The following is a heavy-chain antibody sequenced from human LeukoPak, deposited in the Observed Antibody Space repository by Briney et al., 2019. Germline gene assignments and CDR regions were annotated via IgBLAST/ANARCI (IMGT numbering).Heavy chain of an antibody. D-gene: IGHD3-10*01. CDR1: GYTFTSYY. Sequence: ASVKVSCKASGYTFTSYYMHWVRQAPGQGLEWMGIINPSGGSTSYAQKFQGRVTMTRDMSTSTDYMELSSLRSEDTAVYYCAVRMVRGVIRFDPWGQGTLVTVSS. CDR2: INPSGGST. J-gene: IGHJ5*02. CDR3: AVRMVRGVIRFDP. V-gene: IGHV1-46*01.